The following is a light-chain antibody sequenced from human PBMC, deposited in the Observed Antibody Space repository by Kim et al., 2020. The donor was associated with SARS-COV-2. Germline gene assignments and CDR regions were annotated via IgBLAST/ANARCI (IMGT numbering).Light chain of an antibody. CDR2: DAS. J-gene: IGKJ2*01. CDR3: QQYNSYSYT. V-gene: IGKV1-5*01. Sequence: SASVGDRVTITCRASQSISSWLAWYQQKPGKSPKLLIYDASSLESGVPSRFSGRGSGTEFTLTISSLQPDDFATYYCQQYNSYSYTFGQGTKLEIK. CDR1: QSISSW.